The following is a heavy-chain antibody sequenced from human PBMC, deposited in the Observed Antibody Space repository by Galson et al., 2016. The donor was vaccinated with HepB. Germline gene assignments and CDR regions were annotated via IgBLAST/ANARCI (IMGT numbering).Heavy chain of an antibody. Sequence: CAISGDSVSSKSAGWNWIRQSPSRGLEWLGRTYYRSDWYDDFAVSVKSRITINPDTSKNQFSLHLNSVTPEDTAVYYCARESGVAAYFDYWGQGTLVTVSS. CDR3: ARESGVAAYFDY. CDR2: TYYRSDWYD. D-gene: IGHD6-19*01. V-gene: IGHV6-1*01. CDR1: GDSVSSKSAG. J-gene: IGHJ4*02.